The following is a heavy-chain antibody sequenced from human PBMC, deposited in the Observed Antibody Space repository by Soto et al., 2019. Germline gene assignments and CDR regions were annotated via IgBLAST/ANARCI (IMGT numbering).Heavy chain of an antibody. V-gene: IGHV4-59*01. CDR2: IYNSGST. J-gene: IGHJ6*02. CDR1: GGSISSYY. CDR3: AGGYGMDV. Sequence: QVQLQEPGPGLVKPSETLSLTCTVSGGSISSYYWTWIRQPPGKGLEWIGYIYNSGSTKYNPSLKSRVTISVDTSKNQCSLKLSSVTAADTAVYYCAGGYGMDVWGQGTTVTVSS. D-gene: IGHD2-15*01.